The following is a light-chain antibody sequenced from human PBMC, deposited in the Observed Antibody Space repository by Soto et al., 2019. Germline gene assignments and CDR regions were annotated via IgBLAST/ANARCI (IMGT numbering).Light chain of an antibody. CDR3: QHYGTSRVT. J-gene: IGKJ3*01. CDR2: GAS. V-gene: IGKV3-20*01. Sequence: EIVLTQSPGTLSLSPGERATLSCRASQSVSSNYLAWYQQKPGQAPRLLIYGASISATGVPDRFSGSGSGTDSTLTISRLEPEDFAVYYCQHYGTSRVTFGPGTEVDIK. CDR1: QSVSSNY.